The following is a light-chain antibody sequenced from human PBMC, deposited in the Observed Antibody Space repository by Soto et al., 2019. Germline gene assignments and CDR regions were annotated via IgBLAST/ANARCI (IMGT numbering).Light chain of an antibody. J-gene: IGKJ1*01. CDR1: QSVTSNH. CDR2: GVS. V-gene: IGKV3D-15*01. Sequence: IVLSQSLDTLSVKQGERTTLSCRASQSVTSNHVAWYQQKPGQAPRLLIYGVSSRATGIPDRFSGSGSGTEFTLTISSLQSEDFAVYYCQQYNISWTFGQGSMVDI. CDR3: QQYNISWT.